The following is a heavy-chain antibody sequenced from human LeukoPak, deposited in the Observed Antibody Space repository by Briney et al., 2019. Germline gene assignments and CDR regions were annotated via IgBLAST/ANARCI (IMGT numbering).Heavy chain of an antibody. CDR1: GFTFRRYW. J-gene: IGHJ4*02. Sequence: VRLSYPRSGFTFRRYWMLWVLQPPGKGVEGVANRKQDGSEKYQLDSVKGRFTISRDNAKNSLDLQMNSLRDEDTAVYYCARVQWAAGDYWGQGTLVTVSS. CDR2: RKQDGSEK. V-gene: IGHV3-7*04. D-gene: IGHD6-13*01. CDR3: ARVQWAAGDY.